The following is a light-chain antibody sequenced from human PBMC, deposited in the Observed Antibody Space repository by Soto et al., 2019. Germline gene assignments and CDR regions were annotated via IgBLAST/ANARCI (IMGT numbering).Light chain of an antibody. J-gene: IGLJ2*01. V-gene: IGLV1-40*01. CDR3: QSYDSTLRHVL. CDR1: SSNIGARYD. CDR2: GNS. Sequence: QSVLTQPPSVSGAPGQRVTISCTGSSSNIGARYDVHWYQQLPGTAPKLLIYGNSNRPSGVPDRFSGSKSDTSASLAITGLQAEDEADYYCQSYDSTLRHVLFGGGTKVTVL.